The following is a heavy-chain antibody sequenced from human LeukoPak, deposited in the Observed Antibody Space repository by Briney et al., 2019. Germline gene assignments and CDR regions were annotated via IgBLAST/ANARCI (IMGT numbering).Heavy chain of an antibody. J-gene: IGHJ3*02. CDR3: ARDSHIIYGDNSGTGDAFDI. CDR1: GGSISSYY. CDR2: IYTSGST. D-gene: IGHD4-23*01. Sequence: SETLSLTCTVSGGSISSYYWSWIRQLAGKGLEWIRRIYTSGSTNYNPSLKSRVTMSVDTSKNQFSLKLSSVTAADTAVYYCARDSHIIYGDNSGTGDAFDIWGQGTMVTVSS. V-gene: IGHV4-4*07.